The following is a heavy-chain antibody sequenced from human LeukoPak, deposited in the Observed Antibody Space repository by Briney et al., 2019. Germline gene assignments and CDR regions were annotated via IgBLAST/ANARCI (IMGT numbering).Heavy chain of an antibody. CDR1: GFTFSSYW. Sequence: GGSLRLSCAASGFTFSSYWMSWVRQAPGKGLEWVANIKQDGSEKYYVDSVKGRFTISRDNAKNSLYLQMNSLRAEDTAVYYCARDDYYDSSGYTFGGQGTLVTVSS. CDR2: IKQDGSEK. D-gene: IGHD3-22*01. J-gene: IGHJ4*02. CDR3: ARDDYYDSSGYTF. V-gene: IGHV3-7*01.